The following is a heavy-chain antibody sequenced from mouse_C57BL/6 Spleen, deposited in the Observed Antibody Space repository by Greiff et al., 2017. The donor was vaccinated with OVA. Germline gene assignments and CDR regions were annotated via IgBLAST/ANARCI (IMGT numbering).Heavy chain of an antibody. CDR2: IRLKSDNYAT. CDR1: GFTFSNYW. V-gene: IGHV6-3*01. J-gene: IGHJ3*01. D-gene: IGHD1-1*01. Sequence: DVKLQESGGGLVQPGGSMKLSCVASGFTFSNYWMNWVRQSPEKGLEWVAQIRLKSDNYATHYAESVKGRFTISRDDSKSSVYLQMNNLRAEDTGIYYCTGDGSSSGFAYWGQGTLVTVSA. CDR3: TGDGSSSGFAY.